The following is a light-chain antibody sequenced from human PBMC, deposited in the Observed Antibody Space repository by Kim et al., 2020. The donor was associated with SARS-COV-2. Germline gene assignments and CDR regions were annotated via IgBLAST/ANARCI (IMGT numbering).Light chain of an antibody. CDR2: EVY. CDR3: NSYAGRVI. CDR1: SSDVGGHNY. Sequence: QSALTQPPSASGFPGQSVTISCTRTSSDVGGHNYVSWYQQYPGTGSKLIIFEVYKRLSGVPDRFSGSKSGDAASLTVSGLQAEDEAVYYCNSYAGRVIFGGGTQLTVL. J-gene: IGLJ2*01. V-gene: IGLV2-8*01.